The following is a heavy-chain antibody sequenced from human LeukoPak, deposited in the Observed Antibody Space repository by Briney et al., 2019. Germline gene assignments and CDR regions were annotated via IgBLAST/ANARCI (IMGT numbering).Heavy chain of an antibody. CDR2: IYYSGST. V-gene: IGHV4-59*08. CDR1: GGSISSYY. Sequence: PSEILSLTCTVSGGSISSYYWSWIRQPPGKGLEWIGYIYYSGSTNYNPSLKSRVTISVDTSKNQFSLKLSSVTAADTAVYYCASSIIAAASRVDYWGQGTLVTVSS. D-gene: IGHD6-13*01. J-gene: IGHJ4*02. CDR3: ASSIIAAASRVDY.